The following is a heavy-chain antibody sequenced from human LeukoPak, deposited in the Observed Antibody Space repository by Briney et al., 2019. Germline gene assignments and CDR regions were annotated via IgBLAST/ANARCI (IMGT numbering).Heavy chain of an antibody. Sequence: SETLSLTCAVYGGSFSGYYWSWVRQPPGKGLEWIGEINHSGSTNYNPSLKSRVTISVDTSKNQFSLKLSSVTAADTAVYYCATVRGYSYGVFDYWGQGTLVTVSS. V-gene: IGHV4-34*01. CDR3: ATVRGYSYGVFDY. J-gene: IGHJ4*02. D-gene: IGHD5-18*01. CDR2: INHSGST. CDR1: GGSFSGYY.